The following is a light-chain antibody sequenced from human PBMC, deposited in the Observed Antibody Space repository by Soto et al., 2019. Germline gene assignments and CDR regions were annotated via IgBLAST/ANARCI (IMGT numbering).Light chain of an antibody. CDR3: CSYAGSSTLI. V-gene: IGLV2-23*01. Sequence: QSALTQPASVSGSPGQSITISCSGTNSDVGNYDLVSWYQQHPGKAPKLIIYEGTKRPSGVSNRFSGSKSGNTASLTISGLQTEDEADYYCCSYAGSSTLIFGGGTKLTVL. J-gene: IGLJ2*01. CDR1: NSDVGNYDL. CDR2: EGT.